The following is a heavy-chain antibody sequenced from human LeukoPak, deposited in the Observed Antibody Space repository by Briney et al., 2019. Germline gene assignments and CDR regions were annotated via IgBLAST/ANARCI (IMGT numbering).Heavy chain of an antibody. CDR3: ARYVDTGYYYYGMDV. CDR2: NYPGDSDT. J-gene: IGHJ6*02. D-gene: IGHD5-18*01. Sequence: TPGESLRIPRNGPGYSLTSHQNNRVPQMPGKGLEWMGINYPGDSDTRYSPSFQGQVTISADKSISTAYLQWSSLKASDTAMYYCARYVDTGYYYYGMDVWGQGTTVTVSS. V-gene: IGHV5-51*01. CDR1: GYSLTSHQ.